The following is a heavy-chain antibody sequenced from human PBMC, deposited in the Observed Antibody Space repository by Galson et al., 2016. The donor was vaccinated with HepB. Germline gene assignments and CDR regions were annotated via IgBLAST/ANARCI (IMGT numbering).Heavy chain of an antibody. Sequence: SLRLSCVASGFSFSSYAMSWVRQAPGKGLEWVSTITGRGTSTYYADSVEGRFTISRDNSKSTLYLQMNGLRAEDTAVYYCAKDPQWTTSSRGAFDVWGQGTMLTVSS. J-gene: IGHJ3*01. CDR2: ITGRGTST. D-gene: IGHD6-6*01. V-gene: IGHV3-23*01. CDR1: GFSFSSYA. CDR3: AKDPQWTTSSRGAFDV.